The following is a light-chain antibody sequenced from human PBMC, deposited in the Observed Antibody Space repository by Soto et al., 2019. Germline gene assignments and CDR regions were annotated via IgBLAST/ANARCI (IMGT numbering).Light chain of an antibody. Sequence: IQMTQSPSTLPASLGDRVTITCRASQGISSYLAWYQQKPGKAPKLLIYAASTLQSGVPSRLSGSGSGTDFTLTISCLQSEDFATYYCQQYYSYSTFGQGTKVDIK. CDR1: QGISSY. J-gene: IGKJ1*01. CDR2: AAS. CDR3: QQYYSYST. V-gene: IGKV1-8*01.